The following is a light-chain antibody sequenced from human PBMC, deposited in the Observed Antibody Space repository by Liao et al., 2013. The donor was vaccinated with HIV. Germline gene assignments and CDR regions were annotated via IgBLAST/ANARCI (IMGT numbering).Light chain of an antibody. Sequence: SYDLTQPPSVSVSLGQTATISCSGQNLGDKHASWYQQKPGQSPVLVIYQDVKRPSGIPERFSGSNSGDTATLTISGTQAADEADYYCQAWDSGTALYTFGTGTKVTVL. CDR2: QDV. J-gene: IGLJ1*01. CDR1: NLGDKH. CDR3: QAWDSGTALYT. V-gene: IGLV3-1*01.